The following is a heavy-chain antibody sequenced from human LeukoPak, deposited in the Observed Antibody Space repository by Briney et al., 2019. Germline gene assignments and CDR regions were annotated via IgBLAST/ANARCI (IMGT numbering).Heavy chain of an antibody. D-gene: IGHD2/OR15-2a*01. J-gene: IGHJ4*02. V-gene: IGHV4-59*08. Sequence: SETLSLTCTASGGSISSYYWSWIRQPPGKGLEWIGYIYYSGSTNYNPSLKSRVTISVDTSKNQFSLKLSSVTAADTAVYYCARLSIGFLRRGLDYWGQGTLVTVSS. CDR2: IYYSGST. CDR1: GGSISSYY. CDR3: ARLSIGFLRRGLDY.